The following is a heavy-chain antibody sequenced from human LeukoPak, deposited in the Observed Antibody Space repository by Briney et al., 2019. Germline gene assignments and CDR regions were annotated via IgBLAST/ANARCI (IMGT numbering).Heavy chain of an antibody. CDR1: GFTFSSHS. Sequence: GGSLRLSCAASGFTFSSHSMNWVRQAPGKGLEWVSSISSSSSYIYYADSVKGRFTISRDNAKNSLYLQMNSLRAEDTAVYYCARAKLRSLGALRNYYYYGMDVWGQGTTVTVSS. CDR3: ARAKLRSLGALRNYYYYGMDV. D-gene: IGHD1-26*01. V-gene: IGHV3-21*01. CDR2: ISSSSSYI. J-gene: IGHJ6*02.